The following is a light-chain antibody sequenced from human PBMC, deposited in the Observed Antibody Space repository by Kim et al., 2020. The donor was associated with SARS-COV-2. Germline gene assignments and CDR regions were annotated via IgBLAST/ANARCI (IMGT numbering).Light chain of an antibody. CDR3: QSYDSSLSSYD. J-gene: IGLJ1*01. V-gene: IGLV1-40*01. Sequence: QSVLTQPPSVSGAPGQRVTISCTGSSSNIGAGYDVHWYQQLPGTTPKLLIYGNSNRPSGVPDRFSGSKSGTSASLAITGLQAEDEADYYCQSYDSSLSSYDFRTGTKVTVL. CDR2: GNS. CDR1: SSNIGAGYD.